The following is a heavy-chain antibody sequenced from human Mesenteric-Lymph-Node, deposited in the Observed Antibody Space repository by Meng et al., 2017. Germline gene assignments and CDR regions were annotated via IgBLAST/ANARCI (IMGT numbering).Heavy chain of an antibody. CDR1: GGSIRSSSSY. CDR2: IYYSGST. Sequence: WGPGLGEPRETLPPPCSVCGGSIRSSSSYWGWIRQPPGKGLEWIGSIYYSGSTYYNPSLKSRVTISVDTSKNQFSLKLSSVTAADTAVYYCASPLGILGIVDLWGRGTLVTVSS. J-gene: IGHJ2*01. D-gene: IGHD7-27*01. V-gene: IGHV4-39*01. CDR3: ASPLGILGIVDL.